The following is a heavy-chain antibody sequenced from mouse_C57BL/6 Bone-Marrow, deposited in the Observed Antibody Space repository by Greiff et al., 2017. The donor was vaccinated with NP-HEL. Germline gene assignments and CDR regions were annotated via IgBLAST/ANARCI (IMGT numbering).Heavy chain of an antibody. Sequence: VQLQQSGPGLVQPSQSLSITCTVSGFSLTSYGVHWVRQSPGKGLEWLGVIWSGGSTDYNAAFISRLSISKDNSKSQVFFKMNSLQADDTAIYYCARNPLYYYGSSHFDYWGQGTTLTVSS. CDR1: GFSLTSYG. CDR3: ARNPLYYYGSSHFDY. CDR2: IWSGGST. J-gene: IGHJ2*01. V-gene: IGHV2-2*01. D-gene: IGHD1-1*01.